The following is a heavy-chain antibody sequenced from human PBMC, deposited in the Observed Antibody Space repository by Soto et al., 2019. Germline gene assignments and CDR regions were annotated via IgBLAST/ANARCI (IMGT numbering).Heavy chain of an antibody. D-gene: IGHD5-18*01. CDR3: ARRPAMVLRSLFS. J-gene: IGHJ5*02. Sequence: QVQLQESGPGLVKPSGTLSLTCTVSGGSISSNNWWSWVRQPPGKGLEWIGEIYHTGSTNYNPSLKSRVTISVDKSKNQFSLESNSVTAADTAVYYCARRPAMVLRSLFSWGQGALVTVSS. CDR2: IYHTGST. CDR1: GGSISSNNW. V-gene: IGHV4-4*02.